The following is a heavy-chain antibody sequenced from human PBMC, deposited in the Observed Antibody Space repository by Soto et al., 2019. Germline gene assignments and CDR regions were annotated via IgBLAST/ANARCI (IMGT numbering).Heavy chain of an antibody. Sequence: GGSLRLSCAASGFTVSTKDMSWVRQAPGKGLEWVSVIYSGGSTFYADSVRGRFTISRDNSKNTVNLQMNSLRAEDTAVYYCARDPRAADYWGQGTLVTVSS. CDR1: GFTVSTKD. J-gene: IGHJ4*02. D-gene: IGHD3-10*01. V-gene: IGHV3-66*01. CDR2: IYSGGST. CDR3: ARDPRAADY.